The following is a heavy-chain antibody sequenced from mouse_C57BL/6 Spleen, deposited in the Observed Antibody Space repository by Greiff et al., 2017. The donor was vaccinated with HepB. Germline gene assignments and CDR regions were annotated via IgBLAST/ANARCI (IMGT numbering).Heavy chain of an antibody. D-gene: IGHD3-1*01. Sequence: QVQLQQPGAELVKPGASVKMSCKASGYTFTSYWITWVKQRPGQGLEWIGDIYPGSGSTNYNEKFKSKATLTVDTSSSTAYMQLSSLTSEDAAGYSCAREGGLPWYFGVWGTGTTVTVSS. CDR3: AREGGLPWYFGV. CDR2: IYPGSGST. V-gene: IGHV1-55*01. J-gene: IGHJ1*03. CDR1: GYTFTSYW.